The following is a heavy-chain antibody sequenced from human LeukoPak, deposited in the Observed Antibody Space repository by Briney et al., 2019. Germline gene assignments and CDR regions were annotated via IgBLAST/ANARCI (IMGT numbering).Heavy chain of an antibody. CDR3: ARAFPYYFDSSAVDAFDI. CDR2: INAGNGDT. Sequence: ASVEVSCKTSGYTFTNYFMHWVRQAPGQSLEWVGLINAGNGDTKYSQKFQGRVTISRDTSASTAYMELRSLRSDDTAVYYCARAFPYYFDSSAVDAFDIWGQGTMVTVSS. CDR1: GYTFTNYF. V-gene: IGHV1-3*01. D-gene: IGHD3-22*01. J-gene: IGHJ3*02.